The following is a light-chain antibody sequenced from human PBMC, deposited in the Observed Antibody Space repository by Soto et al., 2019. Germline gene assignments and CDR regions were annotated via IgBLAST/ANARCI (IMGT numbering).Light chain of an antibody. J-gene: IGKJ1*01. CDR2: AAS. CDR3: LQDYTYPRT. Sequence: AIQMTQSPSSLSASVGDRVTITCRASQGIRNHLGWYQQKPGRAPHLLIFAASNLQSGAPSRFSGSGSGTDFTLSISSLQPEDFATYYCLQDYTYPRTFGQGTKVEIK. CDR1: QGIRNH. V-gene: IGKV1-6*01.